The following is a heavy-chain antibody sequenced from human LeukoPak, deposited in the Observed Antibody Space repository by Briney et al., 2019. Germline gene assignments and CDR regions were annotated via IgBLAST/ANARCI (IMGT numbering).Heavy chain of an antibody. CDR1: GFTFDDYA. V-gene: IGHV3-23*01. Sequence: GGSLRLSCEASGFTFDDYAMYWVRQAPGKGLKCVSTLSGSVITTYYADSVKGRFTISRDNSKNTLYLQMNSLRAEDTAVYYCAKGIYSSGWSYFDYWGHGTLVTVSS. J-gene: IGHJ4*01. CDR2: LSGSVITT. CDR3: AKGIYSSGWSYFDY. D-gene: IGHD6-19*01.